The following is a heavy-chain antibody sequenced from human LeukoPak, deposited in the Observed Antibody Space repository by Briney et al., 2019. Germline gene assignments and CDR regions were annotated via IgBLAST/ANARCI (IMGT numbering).Heavy chain of an antibody. CDR1: GFTFSSYA. D-gene: IGHD4-17*01. V-gene: IGHV3-23*01. CDR2: VTNNGGST. CDR3: AKHDFGDFTPSPYPI. Sequence: GGSLRLSCAASGFTFSSYAMSWVRQAPGMGLEWVSTVTNNGGSTYCPDSVKGRFTISRDNSKNTLYLRMSSLRAEDTAVYYCAKHDFGDFTPSPYPIWGQGTLVTVSS. J-gene: IGHJ4*02.